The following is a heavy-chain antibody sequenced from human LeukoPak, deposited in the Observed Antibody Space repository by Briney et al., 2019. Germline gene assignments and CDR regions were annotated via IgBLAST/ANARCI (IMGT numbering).Heavy chain of an antibody. V-gene: IGHV3-11*04. CDR3: ARDYGGGGSYYLTSWYFDL. D-gene: IGHD1-26*01. CDR2: ISRRCSTI. CDR1: GFTFSDYY. Sequence: PGGSLTLSCAASGFTFSDYYMSWIRQAPGKGVEGVSYISRRCSTIYYADSVKGRFTISSNNAKNSLYLKMNSLRAEDTAVYYCARDYGGGGSYYLTSWYFDLWGRGNLVTVSS. J-gene: IGHJ2*01.